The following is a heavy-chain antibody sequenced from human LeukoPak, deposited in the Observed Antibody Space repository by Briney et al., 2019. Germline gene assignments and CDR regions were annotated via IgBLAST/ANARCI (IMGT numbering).Heavy chain of an antibody. CDR1: GFTFSSYS. CDR2: ISSSSYI. J-gene: IGHJ4*02. Sequence: PGGSLRLSCAASGFTFSSYSMNWVRQAPGKGLEWVSSISSSSYIYYADSVRGRFTISRDNAKNSLYLQMNSLRAEDTAVYYCARYSSGWYGHIDYWGQGTLVTVSS. CDR3: ARYSSGWYGHIDY. D-gene: IGHD6-19*01. V-gene: IGHV3-21*01.